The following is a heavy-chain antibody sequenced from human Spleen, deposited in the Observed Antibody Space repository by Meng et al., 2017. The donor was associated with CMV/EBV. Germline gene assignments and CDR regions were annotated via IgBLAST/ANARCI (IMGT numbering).Heavy chain of an antibody. J-gene: IGHJ6*02. CDR3: ARGDIDRYSYGFTYYYGMDV. V-gene: IGHV3-74*01. CDR1: GSTFSSYW. CDR2: INSDGSST. D-gene: IGHD5-18*01. Sequence: GGSLRLSCAACGSTFSSYWMHWVRQAPGKGLVWVSLINSDGSSTSYADSVKGRFTISRDNAKNTLYLQMNSLRTEDTAVYYCARGDIDRYSYGFTYYYGMDVWGQGTTVTVSS.